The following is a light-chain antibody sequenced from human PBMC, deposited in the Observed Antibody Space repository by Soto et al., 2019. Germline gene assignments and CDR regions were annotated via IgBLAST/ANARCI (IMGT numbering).Light chain of an antibody. Sequence: DIQMTQSPSSLSASVGDRVTITCRASQSISSYLNWYQQKPGKAPKLLIYAASSLQSGVPSWFSGSGSGTDFTLTISSLQADVFATYYCQQSNRSWTFGQGTKVEI. V-gene: IGKV1-39*01. CDR3: QQSNRSWT. CDR2: AAS. CDR1: QSISSY. J-gene: IGKJ1*01.